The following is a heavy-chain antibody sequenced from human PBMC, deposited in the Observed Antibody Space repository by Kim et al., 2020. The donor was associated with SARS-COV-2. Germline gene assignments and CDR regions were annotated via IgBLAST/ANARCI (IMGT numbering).Heavy chain of an antibody. CDR1: GYSFTSYW. CDR3: ARHGGTMVRGVINYYYGMDV. Sequence: GESLKISCKGSGYSFTSYWIGWVRQMPGKGLEWMGIIYPGDSDTRYSPSFQGQVTISADKSISTAYLQWSSLKASDTAMYYCARHGGTMVRGVINYYYGMDVWGQGTTVTVSS. CDR2: IYPGDSDT. J-gene: IGHJ6*02. V-gene: IGHV5-51*01. D-gene: IGHD3-10*01.